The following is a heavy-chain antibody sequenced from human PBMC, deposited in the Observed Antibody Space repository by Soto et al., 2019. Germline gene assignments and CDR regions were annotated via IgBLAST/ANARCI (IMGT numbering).Heavy chain of an antibody. CDR1: GGSISSYY. V-gene: IGHV4-4*07. J-gene: IGHJ4*02. Sequence: PSETLSLTCTVAGGSISSYYWSWIRQPAGKGLEWIGRIYTSGSTNYNPSLKSRGTISGDTSKNQFALKLSSVTAADTAGYYCARNNYDFWSGCYDYWGQGTLVTVSS. CDR2: IYTSGST. D-gene: IGHD3-3*01. CDR3: ARNNYDFWSGCYDY.